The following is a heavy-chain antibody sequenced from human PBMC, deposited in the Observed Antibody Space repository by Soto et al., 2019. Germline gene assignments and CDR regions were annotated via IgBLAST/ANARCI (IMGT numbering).Heavy chain of an antibody. Sequence: GGSLRLSCVASGFSFSNYAMHWVRQAPGKGLEWVAVISYDGFNKNSADSVKGRFTVSRDNSKNTLYLQMNSLRAEDTAVYYCARGSDYESSGYYYFDYWGQGTLVTVSS. CDR1: GFSFSNYA. CDR2: ISYDGFNK. J-gene: IGHJ4*02. CDR3: ARGSDYESSGYYYFDY. D-gene: IGHD3-22*01. V-gene: IGHV3-30-3*01.